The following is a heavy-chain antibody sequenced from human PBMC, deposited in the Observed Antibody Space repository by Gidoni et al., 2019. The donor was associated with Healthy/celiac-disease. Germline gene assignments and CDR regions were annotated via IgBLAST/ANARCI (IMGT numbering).Heavy chain of an antibody. Sequence: QVQLVESGGGVVQPGRSLRLSCAASGFTFSSYGVHWVRQAPGKGLEWVAVISYDGSNKYYADSVKGRFTISRDNSKNTLYLQMNSLRAEDTAVYYCARARAPLRRFLEWLFPFDYWGQGTLVTVSS. CDR3: ARARAPLRRFLEWLFPFDY. J-gene: IGHJ4*02. D-gene: IGHD3-3*01. V-gene: IGHV3-30*03. CDR1: GFTFSSYG. CDR2: ISYDGSNK.